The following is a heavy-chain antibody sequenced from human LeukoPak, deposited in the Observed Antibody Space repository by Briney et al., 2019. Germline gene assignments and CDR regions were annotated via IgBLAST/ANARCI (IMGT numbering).Heavy chain of an antibody. Sequence: GGSLRLSCAPSGFTFTGYAMSWVRQAPGKGLEWVSTIGTSTSSTYYADSVKGRFTISRDNSKNTLYLQMNSLTAEDTAVYYCAKSLGATGWYNIDYWGQGTLVTVSS. D-gene: IGHD6-19*01. V-gene: IGHV3-23*01. CDR2: IGTSTSST. J-gene: IGHJ4*02. CDR3: AKSLGATGWYNIDY. CDR1: GFTFTGYA.